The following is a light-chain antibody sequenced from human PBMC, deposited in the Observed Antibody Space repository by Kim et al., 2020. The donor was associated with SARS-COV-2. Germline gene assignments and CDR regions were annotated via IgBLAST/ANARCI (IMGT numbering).Light chain of an antibody. J-gene: IGKJ2*01. CDR2: GAS. V-gene: IGKV3-20*01. Sequence: APGERAPLSGGASQSVISSYLAWYQQKPGQAPSLLIYGASSRAAGIPDRFSGSGSGTDFSFTISRLDPEDFAVYYCQQYGSPPPTFGQGTKLEI. CDR3: QQYGSPPPT. CDR1: QSVISSY.